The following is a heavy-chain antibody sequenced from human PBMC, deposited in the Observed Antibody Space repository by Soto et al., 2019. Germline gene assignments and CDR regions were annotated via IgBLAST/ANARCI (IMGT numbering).Heavy chain of an antibody. Sequence: EVQLVESGGGLVQPGGSLRLSCAASGFTFSSYWMHWVRQAPGKGLVWVSRINSDGSSTSYADSVKGRFTISRDNAKNTLYLQMNSLRAEDTAVYYCARGYKGSGYPRYYYYGMDVWGQGTTVTVSS. D-gene: IGHD5-12*01. CDR3: ARGYKGSGYPRYYYYGMDV. V-gene: IGHV3-74*01. CDR1: GFTFSSYW. J-gene: IGHJ6*02. CDR2: INSDGSST.